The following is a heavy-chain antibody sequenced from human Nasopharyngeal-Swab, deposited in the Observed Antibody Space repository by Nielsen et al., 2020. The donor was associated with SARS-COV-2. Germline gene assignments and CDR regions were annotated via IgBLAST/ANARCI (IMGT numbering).Heavy chain of an antibody. J-gene: IGHJ6*02. CDR2: INPNSGGT. D-gene: IGHD2-15*01. Sequence: SVNVSCKASGYTFTGYYMHWVRQAPGQGLEWMGRINPNSGGTNYPQKFQGRVTMTRDTSISTAYMELSRLRSDDTAVYYCARAQVVVAATGEYYYYGMDVWGQGTTVTVSS. CDR1: GYTFTGYY. CDR3: ARAQVVVAATGEYYYYGMDV. V-gene: IGHV1-2*06.